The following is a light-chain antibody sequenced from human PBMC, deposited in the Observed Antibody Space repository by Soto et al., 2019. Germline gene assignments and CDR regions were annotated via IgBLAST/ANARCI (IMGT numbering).Light chain of an antibody. V-gene: IGLV1-44*01. Sequence: QSVLTQPPSASGAPGQRVTISCSGSSSNVGSNTVSWYQQFPGTAPKRLIHSNNKRPSGVPDRFSGSKSGTSASLAISGLQSEDEADYYCAAWDDSLNASVFGGGTKLTVL. CDR1: SSNVGSNT. J-gene: IGLJ1*01. CDR3: AAWDDSLNASV. CDR2: SNN.